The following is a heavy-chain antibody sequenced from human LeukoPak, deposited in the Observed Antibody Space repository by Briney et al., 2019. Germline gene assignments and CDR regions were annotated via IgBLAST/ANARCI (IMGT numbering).Heavy chain of an antibody. CDR3: ARGCYGSGSCGKKIDY. J-gene: IGHJ4*02. CDR2: INGGGGTA. V-gene: IGHV3-74*01. CDR1: GFTFSTYW. D-gene: IGHD3-10*01. Sequence: GGSLGLSCAASGFTFSTYWMHWVRQAPGKGLVWVSHINGGGGTATYADSVKGRFTISRDNAKNTLYLVMNILSAEGTAVYECARGCYGSGSCGKKIDYWGQGTLVTVSS.